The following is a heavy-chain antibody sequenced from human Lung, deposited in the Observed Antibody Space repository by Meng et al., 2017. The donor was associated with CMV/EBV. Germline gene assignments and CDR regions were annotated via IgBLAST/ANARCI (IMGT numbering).Heavy chain of an antibody. Sequence: ESXKISXGASGFIFSSAWMSWVRQAPGKGLEWVGRIRSKTNGGTTDYAAPVKGRLTISRDDSRSTLYLQMNSLKTEDTAVYYCTTDAYGVVVPFDYWGQGTLVXVSS. D-gene: IGHD3-3*01. CDR1: GFIFSSAW. J-gene: IGHJ4*02. CDR2: IRSKTNGGTT. CDR3: TTDAYGVVVPFDY. V-gene: IGHV3-15*01.